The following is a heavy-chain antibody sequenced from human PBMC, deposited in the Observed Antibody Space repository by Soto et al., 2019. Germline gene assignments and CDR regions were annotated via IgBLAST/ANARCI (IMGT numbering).Heavy chain of an antibody. CDR2: ISSDGSYA. J-gene: IGHJ4*02. Sequence: EVQLVESGGGLVQPGGSLRLSCAASGFTFSHYWMYWVRQAPGKGLVCVSRISSDGSYASYADSVKGRFTISRDSAKSTLYLQMNRLGAEDTGVYYCARACDSLVPDAYWGQGTLVTVSS. CDR3: ARACDSLVPDAY. CDR1: GFTFSHYW. V-gene: IGHV3-74*01. D-gene: IGHD2-21*02.